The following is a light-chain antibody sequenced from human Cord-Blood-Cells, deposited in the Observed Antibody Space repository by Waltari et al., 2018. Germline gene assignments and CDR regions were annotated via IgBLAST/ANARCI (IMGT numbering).Light chain of an antibody. J-gene: IGKJ2*01. Sequence: DIQMNQSPSSLSASVGDRVPITCRASQSLSSYLNWYQQKPGKAPQLLIYAASSLQSGVPARFSGSGSGTDFTLTISSLQPEDFETYYCQQRYSTPYTFGQGTKLEIK. CDR1: QSLSSY. CDR3: QQRYSTPYT. CDR2: AAS. V-gene: IGKV1-39*01.